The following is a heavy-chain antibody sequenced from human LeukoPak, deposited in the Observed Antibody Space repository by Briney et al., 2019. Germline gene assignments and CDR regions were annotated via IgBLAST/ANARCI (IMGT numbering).Heavy chain of an antibody. CDR2: ISGSGGST. D-gene: IGHD3-16*01. CDR1: GFTFSSYA. V-gene: IGHV3-23*01. CDR3: AKWGVEFRRVGNNWFDP. Sequence: GGSLRLSCAASGFTFSSYAMSWVRQAPGKGLEWVSAISGSGGSTYYADSVKGRFTISRDNSKNTLYLQMNSLRAEDTAVYYCAKWGVEFRRVGNNWFDPWAKGTLVTVP. J-gene: IGHJ5*02.